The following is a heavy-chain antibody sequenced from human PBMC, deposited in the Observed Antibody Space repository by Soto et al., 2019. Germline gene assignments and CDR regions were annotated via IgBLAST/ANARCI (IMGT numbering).Heavy chain of an antibody. D-gene: IGHD6-19*01. J-gene: IGHJ6*03. V-gene: IGHV3-23*01. Sequence: EVQLLESGGGLVQPGGSLRLSCAASGFTFSSYAMSWVRQAPGKGLEWVSAISGSGGSTYYADSVKGRFTISRDNSKNTLYLQMNSLGAEDTAVYYCAKSQGGSGRYYYYYYMDVWGKGTTVTVSS. CDR2: ISGSGGST. CDR1: GFTFSSYA. CDR3: AKSQGGSGRYYYYYYMDV.